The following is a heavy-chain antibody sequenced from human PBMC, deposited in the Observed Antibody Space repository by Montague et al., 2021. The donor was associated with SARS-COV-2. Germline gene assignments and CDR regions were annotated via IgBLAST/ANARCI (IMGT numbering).Heavy chain of an antibody. J-gene: IGHJ3*02. D-gene: IGHD4-23*01. CDR1: GGSIGAYC. V-gene: IGHV4-59*01. CDR3: ARHGGNDAFDI. Sequence: SETLSLTCTASGGSIGAYCWSWIRQPPGKGLEWIGYIDNSGSTTHNPSLESRVTMSVDTSKNQFSLKLNSVTAADTAVYYCARHGGNDAFDIWGRGTMVTVSS. CDR2: IDNSGST.